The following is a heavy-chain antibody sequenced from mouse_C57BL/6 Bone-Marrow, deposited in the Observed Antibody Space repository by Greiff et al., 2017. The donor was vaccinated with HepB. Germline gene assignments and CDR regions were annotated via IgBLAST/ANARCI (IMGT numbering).Heavy chain of an antibody. D-gene: IGHD2-3*01. V-gene: IGHV14-4*01. J-gene: IGHJ4*01. Sequence: EVQLQQSGAELVRPGASVKLSCTASGFNIKDDYMHWVKQRPEQGLEWIGWIDPENGDTEYASKFQGKATITADTSSNTADLQLISLTSEDTAVYYCTTSGYYMDYWGQGTSVTVSS. CDR2: IDPENGDT. CDR1: GFNIKDDY. CDR3: TTSGYYMDY.